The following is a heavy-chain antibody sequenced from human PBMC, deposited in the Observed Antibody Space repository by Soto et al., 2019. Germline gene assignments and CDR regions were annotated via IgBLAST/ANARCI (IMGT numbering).Heavy chain of an antibody. D-gene: IGHD3-9*01. CDR1: GYTFASYD. CDR3: ARGSYGVRDFGWSGRIRAFDP. Sequence: ASVKVSCKASGYTFASYDINWVRQATGQGLEWMGWMNPNSGNTGYAQKFQGRVTMTRNTSISTAYMELSSLRSEDTDVYYCARGSYGVRDFGWSGRIRAFDPWGQGTLVTVSS. CDR2: MNPNSGNT. V-gene: IGHV1-8*01. J-gene: IGHJ5*02.